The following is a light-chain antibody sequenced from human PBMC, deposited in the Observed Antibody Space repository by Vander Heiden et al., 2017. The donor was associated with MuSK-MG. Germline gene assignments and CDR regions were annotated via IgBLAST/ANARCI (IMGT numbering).Light chain of an antibody. CDR2: DVS. J-gene: IGLJ1*01. CDR3: SSYTSSSSYV. CDR1: SSDVGGYNY. V-gene: IGLV2-14*01. Sequence: QSTLPPPASVSGSPGPSITISCTGTSSDVGGYNYVSWYQQHPGKAPKLMIYDVSKRPSGVSNRFSGSKSGNTASLTISGLQAEDEADYYCSSYTSSSSYVFGTGTKVTVL.